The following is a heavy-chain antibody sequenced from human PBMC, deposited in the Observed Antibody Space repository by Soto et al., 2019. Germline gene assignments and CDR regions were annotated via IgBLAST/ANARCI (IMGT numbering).Heavy chain of an antibody. J-gene: IGHJ4*02. V-gene: IGHV3-30*18. CDR2: ISYDGTYK. CDR3: AKDLGRGTAAAGRYLDY. CDR1: GFTFSNYA. Sequence: QVQLVESGGGVVQPGRSLRLSCAASGFTFSNYAMHWVRQAPGKGLEWVALISYDGTYKYNADSVKGRFTISRDNSKNTLYLQMYSLRAEDTAVYYCAKDLGRGTAAAGRYLDYWGQGTLVTVSS. D-gene: IGHD6-13*01.